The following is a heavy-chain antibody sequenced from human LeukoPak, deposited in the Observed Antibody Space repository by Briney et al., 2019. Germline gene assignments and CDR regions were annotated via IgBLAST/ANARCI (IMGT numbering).Heavy chain of an antibody. CDR3: ARHVEMATIADY. Sequence: SETQSLTCTVSGGSIGNYYWKWIRQPTGKGLEWIGRINTSGSPNYNPSLKSRVTMSVDTSRNQFSLKLSSVTAADTAVYYCARHVEMATIADYWGQGTLVTVSS. CDR2: INTSGSP. J-gene: IGHJ4*02. V-gene: IGHV4-4*07. CDR1: GGSIGNYY. D-gene: IGHD5-24*01.